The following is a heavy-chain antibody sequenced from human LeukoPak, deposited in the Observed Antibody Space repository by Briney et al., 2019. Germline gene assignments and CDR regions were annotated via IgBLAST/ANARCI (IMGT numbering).Heavy chain of an antibody. CDR2: ISGSGGST. D-gene: IGHD3-9*01. V-gene: IGHV3-23*01. CDR1: GFTFSSYA. CDR3: AKHYDILTGYFDY. J-gene: IGHJ4*02. Sequence: PGGSLRLSCAASGFTFSSYAMSWVRQAPGKGLEWVSAISGSGGSTYYGDSVKGRFTISRDTSKNTLYLQMNSLRAEDTAVYYCAKHYDILTGYFDYWGQGTLVTVSS.